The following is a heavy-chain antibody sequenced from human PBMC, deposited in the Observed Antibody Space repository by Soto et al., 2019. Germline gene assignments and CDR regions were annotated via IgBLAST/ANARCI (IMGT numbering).Heavy chain of an antibody. CDR3: ERAFCVGVSYISPTCFDP. D-gene: IGHD2-21*01. V-gene: IGHV4-59*08. CDR2: IYYSGST. J-gene: IGHJ5*02. Sequence: SETLSLTCTVSGGSISSYYWSWIRQPPGKGLEWIGYIYYSGSTNYNPSLKSRVTISVDTSKNQFSLKLSSVTAADTAVDYCERAFCVGVSYISPTCFDPWGQGTLFTFSS. CDR1: GGSISSYY.